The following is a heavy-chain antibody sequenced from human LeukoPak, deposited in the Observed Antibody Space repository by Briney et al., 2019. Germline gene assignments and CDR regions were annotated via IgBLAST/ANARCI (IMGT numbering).Heavy chain of an antibody. CDR1: GFTFSSYW. Sequence: PGGSLRLSCAASGFTFSSYWMSWVRQAPVRGLEWVANIKQDGSEKYYVDSVKGRFTISRDNAKNSLYLQMNSLRAEDTAVYYCARGYTYYDILTGYPYWYFDLWGRGTLVTVSS. CDR3: ARGYTYYDILTGYPYWYFDL. V-gene: IGHV3-7*01. CDR2: IKQDGSEK. D-gene: IGHD3-9*01. J-gene: IGHJ2*01.